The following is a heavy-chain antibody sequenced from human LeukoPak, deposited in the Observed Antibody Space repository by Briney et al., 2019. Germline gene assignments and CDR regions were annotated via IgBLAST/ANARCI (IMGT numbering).Heavy chain of an antibody. V-gene: IGHV1-69*13. D-gene: IGHD5-12*01. CDR3: ARDRAPSGYDPPYYYYGMDV. Sequence: SVKVSCKASGGTFSSYAISWVRQAPGQGLEWMGGIIPIFGTANYAQKFQGRATITADESTSTAYMELSSLRSEDTAVYYCARDRAPSGYDPPYYYYGMDVWGQGTTVTVSS. CDR2: IIPIFGTA. J-gene: IGHJ6*02. CDR1: GGTFSSYA.